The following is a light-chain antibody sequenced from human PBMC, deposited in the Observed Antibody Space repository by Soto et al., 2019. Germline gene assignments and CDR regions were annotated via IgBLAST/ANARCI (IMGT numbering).Light chain of an antibody. J-gene: IGKJ4*01. V-gene: IGKV3-20*01. CDR2: GAS. CDR3: QQYGSSPLT. Sequence: IVFTQSPGTLSFSPRERSTLSCTASQSVSNNYLAWYQQKPGQAPRLLIYGASSRATGIPDRFSGSGSGTDFTLTISRLEPEDFAVYYCQQYGSSPLTFGGGTKVDIK. CDR1: QSVSNNY.